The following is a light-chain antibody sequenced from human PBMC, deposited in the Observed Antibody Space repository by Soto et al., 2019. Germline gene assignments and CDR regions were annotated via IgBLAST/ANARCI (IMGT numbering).Light chain of an antibody. V-gene: IGKV1-39*01. CDR3: QQTYSTLFT. Sequence: DIQMTQSPSALSASVGDRVTITCRASQSISRYLNWYQQKPGKAPEPLIYAASSLQSGVPSRFSGGGSGTDFTLTISNLQPEDFATYFCQQTYSTLFTFGPGTKVEIK. CDR2: AAS. J-gene: IGKJ3*01. CDR1: QSISRY.